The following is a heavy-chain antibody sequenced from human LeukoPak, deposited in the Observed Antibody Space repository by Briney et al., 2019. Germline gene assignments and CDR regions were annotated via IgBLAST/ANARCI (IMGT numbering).Heavy chain of an antibody. V-gene: IGHV1-2*02. Sequence: ASVKVSCKASGYTFTGYYMRWVRQAPGQGLEWMGWINPNSGGTNYAQKFQGRVTMTRDTSISTAYMELSRLRSDDTAVYYCARESYYDSSGYYPLGYWGQGTLVTVSS. J-gene: IGHJ4*02. D-gene: IGHD3-22*01. CDR2: INPNSGGT. CDR1: GYTFTGYY. CDR3: ARESYYDSSGYYPLGY.